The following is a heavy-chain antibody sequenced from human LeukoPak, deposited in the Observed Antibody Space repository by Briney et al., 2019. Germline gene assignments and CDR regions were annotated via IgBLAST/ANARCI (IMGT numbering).Heavy chain of an antibody. CDR3: SRWKGCGGDCRRVFQH. CDR1: GFTFSDYY. V-gene: IGHV3-11*01. Sequence: GGSLRLSCAASGFTFSDYYMSWIRQAPGKGLEWVSYISSSGSTIYYADSVKGRFTISRDNSKSMFYLQTDTLTVKDTAVNHCSRWKGCGGDCRRVFQHWGQGTLVTVSS. J-gene: IGHJ1*01. CDR2: ISSSGSTI. D-gene: IGHD2-21*01.